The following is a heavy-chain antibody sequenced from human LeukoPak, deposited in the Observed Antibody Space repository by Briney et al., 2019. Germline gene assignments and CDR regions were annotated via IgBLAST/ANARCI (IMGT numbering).Heavy chain of an antibody. CDR1: GFTFSSYE. V-gene: IGHV3-49*04. CDR2: IASETYGGTA. J-gene: IGHJ4*02. CDR3: TRDQTPYY. Sequence: HPGGSLRLSCAASGFTFSSYEMNWVRQAPGKGLEWVDFIASETYGGTAEYAASVKGRFTISRDDSKSIAYLQMNSLKTEDTAVYYCTRDQTPYYWGQGTLVTVSS.